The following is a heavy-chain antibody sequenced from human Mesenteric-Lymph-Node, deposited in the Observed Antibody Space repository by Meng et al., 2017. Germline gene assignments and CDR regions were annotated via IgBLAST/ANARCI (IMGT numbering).Heavy chain of an antibody. CDR1: GFTFSDYY. V-gene: IGHV3-11*01. CDR3: ARDVAAAEKRQEDY. Sequence: GGSLRLSCAASGFTFSDYYMSWIRQAPGKGLEWVSYISSSGSTIYYADSVKGRFTISRDNAKNSLYLQMNSLRAEDTAVYYCARDVAAAEKRQEDYWGQGTLVTVSS. J-gene: IGHJ4*02. D-gene: IGHD6-13*01. CDR2: ISSSGSTI.